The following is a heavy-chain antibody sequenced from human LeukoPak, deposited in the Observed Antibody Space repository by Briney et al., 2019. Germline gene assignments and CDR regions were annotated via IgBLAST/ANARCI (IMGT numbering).Heavy chain of an antibody. Sequence: GGSLRLSCVASGFTFSNYWMTWVRQAPGKGLEWVANIKQDGSEKYYVHSMKGRFTISRDNAKNSLYLQMNSLRAEDTAVYYCARGYSSADYWGQGTLVTVSS. CDR1: GFTFSNYW. CDR3: ARGYSSADY. V-gene: IGHV3-7*01. CDR2: IKQDGSEK. J-gene: IGHJ4*02. D-gene: IGHD6-25*01.